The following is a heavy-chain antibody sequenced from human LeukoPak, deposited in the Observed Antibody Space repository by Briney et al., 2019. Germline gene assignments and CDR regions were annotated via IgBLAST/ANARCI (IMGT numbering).Heavy chain of an antibody. Sequence: GGSLRLSCAASGFTFSSYSMNWVRQAPGKGLEWVSSISSSSSYIYYADSVKGRFTISRDNAKNSLYPQMNSLRAEDTAVYYCARAPAGSSGYYHIDYWGQGTLVTVSS. J-gene: IGHJ4*02. V-gene: IGHV3-21*01. CDR1: GFTFSSYS. CDR3: ARAPAGSSGYYHIDY. CDR2: ISSSSSYI. D-gene: IGHD3-22*01.